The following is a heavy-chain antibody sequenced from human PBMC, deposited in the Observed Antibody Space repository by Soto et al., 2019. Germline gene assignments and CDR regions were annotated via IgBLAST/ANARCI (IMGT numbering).Heavy chain of an antibody. Sequence: EVQLLESGGGLVQPGGSLRLSCAASGFTFSSYAMSWVRQAPGKGLEWVSAISGSGGSTYYADSVKCRFTISRDNSKNTLYLQMNRMTAEDTAVYYCAKRPSIADLNWFDTWGQGTLVTVSS. D-gene: IGHD6-6*01. J-gene: IGHJ5*02. CDR2: ISGSGGST. CDR1: GFTFSSYA. CDR3: AKRPSIADLNWFDT. V-gene: IGHV3-23*01.